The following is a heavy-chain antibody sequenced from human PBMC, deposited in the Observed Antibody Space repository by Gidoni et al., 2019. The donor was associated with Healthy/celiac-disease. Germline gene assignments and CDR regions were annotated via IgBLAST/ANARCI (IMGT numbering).Heavy chain of an antibody. Sequence: QVQLQQWGAGLLKPSETLSLTCAVYGGSFSGYYWSWIRQPPGKGLEWIGEINHSGSTNYNPSLKSRVTISVDTSKNQCSLKLSSVTAADTAVYYCASLITIFGAAGWFDPWGQGTLVTVSS. V-gene: IGHV4-34*01. D-gene: IGHD3-3*01. CDR3: ASLITIFGAAGWFDP. CDR1: GGSFSGYY. CDR2: INHSGST. J-gene: IGHJ5*02.